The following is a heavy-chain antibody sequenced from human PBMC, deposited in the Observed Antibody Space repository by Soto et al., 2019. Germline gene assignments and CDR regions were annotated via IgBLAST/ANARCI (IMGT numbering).Heavy chain of an antibody. V-gene: IGHV3-30*03. J-gene: IGHJ4*02. CDR1: GFTLSRYD. CDR2: MSYAGSNE. CDR3: AREADSSSSPYSFAY. Sequence: GGSLSLFCAASGFTLSRYDMLWVRQAPGKGLEWVAVMSYAGSNEYYADSVKGRFTISSDNSKNTLYLQMNSLRAEDTAVYYCAREADSSSSPYSFAYWGQGTLVTVSS. D-gene: IGHD6-6*01.